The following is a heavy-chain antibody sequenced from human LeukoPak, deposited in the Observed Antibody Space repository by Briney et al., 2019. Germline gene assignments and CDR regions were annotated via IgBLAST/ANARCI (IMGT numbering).Heavy chain of an antibody. J-gene: IGHJ6*02. V-gene: IGHV3-48*02. CDR1: GFTFSSYS. D-gene: IGHD2-15*01. CDR3: ARDRLYCSGGSCYSLGMDV. Sequence: GGSLRLSCAASGFTFSSYSMNWVRQAPGKGLEWVSYISSSSTIYYADSVKGRFTISRDNAKNSLYLQMNSLRDEDTAVYYCARDRLYCSGGSCYSLGMDVWGQGTTVTVSS. CDR2: ISSSSTI.